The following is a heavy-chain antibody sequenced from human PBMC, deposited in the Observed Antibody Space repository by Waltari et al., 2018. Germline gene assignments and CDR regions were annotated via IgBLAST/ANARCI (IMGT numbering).Heavy chain of an antibody. J-gene: IGHJ6*02. Sequence: QPPGKGLEWIGEINHSGSTNYNPSLKSRVTISVDTSKNQFSLKLSSVTAADTAVYYCASRRCPWIQPYYYYYGMDVWGQGTTVTVSS. D-gene: IGHD5-18*01. V-gene: IGHV4-34*01. CDR2: INHSGST. CDR3: ASRRCPWIQPYYYYYGMDV.